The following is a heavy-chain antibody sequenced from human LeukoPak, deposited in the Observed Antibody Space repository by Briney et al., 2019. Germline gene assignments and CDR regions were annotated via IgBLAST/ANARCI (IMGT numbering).Heavy chain of an antibody. D-gene: IGHD3-10*01. CDR1: GGSISGSSYY. CDR3: ARHYGP. CDR2: IYYSGST. Sequence: SETLSLTCTVSGGSISGSSYYWGWIRQPPGRGLEWIGSIYYSGSTYYNPSLKSRVTISVDTSKNQFSLKLNSVTATDMAVYYCARHYGPWGQGTLVTVSS. J-gene: IGHJ4*02. V-gene: IGHV4-39*01.